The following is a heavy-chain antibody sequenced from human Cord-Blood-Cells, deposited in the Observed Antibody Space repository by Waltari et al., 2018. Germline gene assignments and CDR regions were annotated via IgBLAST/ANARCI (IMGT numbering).Heavy chain of an antibody. CDR3: ARPTIYCSSTSCYWFDP. Sequence: QVQLVQSGAEVKKPGASVKVSCKASGYTFTSYDINWVRQAIGPGLEWMGWMNPNSGNTGYAQKFQGRVTMTRNTSISTAYMELSSLRSEDTAVYYCARPTIYCSSTSCYWFDPWGQGTLVTVSS. J-gene: IGHJ5*02. V-gene: IGHV1-8*01. D-gene: IGHD2-2*01. CDR2: MNPNSGNT. CDR1: GYTFTSYD.